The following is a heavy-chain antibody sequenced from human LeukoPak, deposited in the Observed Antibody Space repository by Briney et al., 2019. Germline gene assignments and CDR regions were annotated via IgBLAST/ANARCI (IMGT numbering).Heavy chain of an antibody. J-gene: IGHJ4*02. D-gene: IGHD5-24*01. CDR1: GFTFSSYG. CDR2: MWCDGSNK. Sequence: GRSLRLSCAASGFTFSSYGMHWVRQAPGKGLEWVAVMWCDGSNKYYADSVKGRFTISRDNSKNTLYLQMNSLRAEDTAVYYCAKDRDGYKEYWGQGTLVTVSS. CDR3: AKDRDGYKEY. V-gene: IGHV3-33*06.